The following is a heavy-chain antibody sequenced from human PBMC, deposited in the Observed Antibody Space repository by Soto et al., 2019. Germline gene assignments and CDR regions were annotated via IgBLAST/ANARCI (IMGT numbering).Heavy chain of an antibody. CDR2: ISPSGGST. J-gene: IGHJ4*02. CDR1: GFTFNNYA. D-gene: IGHD2-2*01. Sequence: PGGSLRLSCAASGFTFNNYAMNWVRQAPGKGLEWVSIISPSGGSTYYADSVKGRFTISRDNSKNTLYLQMNSLRAEDTAVYYCAKEPSGYCSSTSCHHYRYFDYWGQGTLVTVSS. V-gene: IGHV3-23*01. CDR3: AKEPSGYCSSTSCHHYRYFDY.